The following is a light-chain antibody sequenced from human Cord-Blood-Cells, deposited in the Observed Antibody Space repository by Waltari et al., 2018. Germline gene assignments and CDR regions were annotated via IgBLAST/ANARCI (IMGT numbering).Light chain of an antibody. CDR3: QKYNSAPTWT. CDR2: AAS. V-gene: IGKV1-27*01. J-gene: IGKJ1*01. Sequence: DIQMTQSPSSLSASVGDRVTITCRASQGISNYLAWYQQKPGKVPKLLICAASTLQSGVPSRFSGSGSGTDFTLTISSLQPEDVATYYCQKYNSAPTWTFGQGTKVEIK. CDR1: QGISNY.